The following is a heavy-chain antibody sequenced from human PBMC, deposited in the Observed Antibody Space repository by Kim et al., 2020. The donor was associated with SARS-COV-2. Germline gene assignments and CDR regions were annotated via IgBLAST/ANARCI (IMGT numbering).Heavy chain of an antibody. CDR1: GFTFSDYY. CDR3: ARVPFGGLSAHYFDL. V-gene: IGHV3-11*05. CDR2: ISSSGSYT. D-gene: IGHD3-10*01. Sequence: GGSLRLSCAASGFTFSDYYMTWIRQAPGKGLEWVSYISSSGSYTNYADSVKGRFTISRDNAKNSLYLQMSSLRAEDTALYYCARVPFGGLSAHYFDLWG. J-gene: IGHJ4*01.